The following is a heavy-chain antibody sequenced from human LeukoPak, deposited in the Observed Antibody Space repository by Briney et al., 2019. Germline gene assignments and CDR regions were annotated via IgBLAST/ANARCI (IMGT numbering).Heavy chain of an antibody. CDR3: ARCGRSGWYGDYCYMDV. CDR2: ISAYNGNT. V-gene: IGHV1-18*01. CDR1: GYTFTSYG. Sequence: ASVKVSCKASGYTFTSYGISWVRQAPGQGLEWMGWISAYNGNTNYAQNLQGRVTMTTDTSTRTAYMEVRSLRSDDTAVYYCARCGRSGWYGDYCYMDVWGKGTTVTVSS. J-gene: IGHJ6*03. D-gene: IGHD6-19*01.